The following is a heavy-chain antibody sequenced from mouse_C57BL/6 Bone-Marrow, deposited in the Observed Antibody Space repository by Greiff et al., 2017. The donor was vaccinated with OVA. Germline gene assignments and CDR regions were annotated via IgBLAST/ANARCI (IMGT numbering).Heavy chain of an antibody. J-gene: IGHJ3*01. CDR2: IDPSDSET. CDR1: GYTFTSYW. CDR3: ARSRLTSWFAY. Sequence: QVQLKQPGAELARPGSSVKLSCKASGYTFTSYWMHWVKQRPIQGLEWIGNIDPSDSETHYNQKFKDKATLTVDKSSSTAYMQLSSLTSEDSAVYYCARSRLTSWFAYWGQGTLVTVSA. D-gene: IGHD4-1*01. V-gene: IGHV1-52*01.